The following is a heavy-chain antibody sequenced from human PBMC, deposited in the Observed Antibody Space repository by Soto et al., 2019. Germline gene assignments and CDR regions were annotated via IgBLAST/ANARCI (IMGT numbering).Heavy chain of an antibody. CDR1: GLTFRSYW. CDR3: VRDMQLWRRDS. D-gene: IGHD2-21*01. Sequence: EVQLVESGGGLVQPGESLRLSCAASGLTFRSYWMHWVRQAPGKGLVWVSRINTDGRVALYVDSVKGRFTISRDNAKNTMYLHMNSLRAEDTAVYYCVRDMQLWRRDSWAQGTLVTFSS. CDR2: INTDGRVA. J-gene: IGHJ4*02. V-gene: IGHV3-74*03.